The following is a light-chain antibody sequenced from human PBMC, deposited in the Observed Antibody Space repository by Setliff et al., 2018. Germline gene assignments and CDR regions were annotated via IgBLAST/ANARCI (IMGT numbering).Light chain of an antibody. CDR2: EVS. J-gene: IGLJ1*01. CDR3: MSYTTIRTYV. Sequence: QSALAQPASVSGSPGQSITISCAGTSSDVGAYSRVSWYQQYPGKAPKLMISEVSDRPSGVSYRFSGSKSGNTASLTISGLQAEDEADYYCMSYTTIRTYVFGTGTKGTV. V-gene: IGLV2-14*01. CDR1: SSDVGAYSR.